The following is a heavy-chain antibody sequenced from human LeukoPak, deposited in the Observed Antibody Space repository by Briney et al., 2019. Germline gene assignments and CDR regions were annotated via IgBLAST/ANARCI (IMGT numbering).Heavy chain of an antibody. D-gene: IGHD3-22*01. Sequence: GSLRLSCAASGFTFSSYAMSWIRQPPGRGLEWIGTIYYNRGTYYNPSLKSRVTISVDTPKNQFSLKLSSVTAADTAVYYCARLLVGVITTHSGDCWGQGTLVTVSS. V-gene: IGHV4-39*01. CDR2: IYYNRGT. J-gene: IGHJ4*02. CDR3: ARLLVGVITTHSGDC. CDR1: GFTFSSYA.